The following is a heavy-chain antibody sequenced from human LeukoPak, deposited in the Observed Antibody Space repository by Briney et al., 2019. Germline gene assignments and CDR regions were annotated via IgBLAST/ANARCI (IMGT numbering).Heavy chain of an antibody. D-gene: IGHD3-9*01. Sequence: ASVKVSRKASGYIFSDYYIHWVRQAPGQGLEWMGWINPNSGGTNYAQKFQGRVTMTRDTSITTAYMELSRLRSDDTALYYCARLKYDILTDSTDWGQGTLVTVSS. J-gene: IGHJ4*02. CDR3: ARLKYDILTDSTD. CDR2: INPNSGGT. V-gene: IGHV1-2*02. CDR1: GYIFSDYY.